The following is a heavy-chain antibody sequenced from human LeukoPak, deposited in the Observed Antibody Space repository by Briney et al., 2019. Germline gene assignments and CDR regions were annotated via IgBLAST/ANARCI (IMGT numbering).Heavy chain of an antibody. CDR1: GYTFTGYY. CDR2: SNPNSGGT. J-gene: IGHJ5*02. D-gene: IGHD1-26*01. Sequence: ASVKLSCNASGYTFTGYYMHWVRHAPGQGLELMGWSNPNSGGTNYAQKFQGRVTMTRDTSISTAYMELSRLRSDDTAVYYCARDHSGSYFDWFDPWGQGTLVTVSS. V-gene: IGHV1-2*02. CDR3: ARDHSGSYFDWFDP.